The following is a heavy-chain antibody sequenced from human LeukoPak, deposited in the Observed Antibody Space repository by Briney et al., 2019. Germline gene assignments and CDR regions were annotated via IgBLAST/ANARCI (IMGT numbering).Heavy chain of an antibody. J-gene: IGHJ4*02. Sequence: GPSVTVSCKASGYTFTGYYMHWVRQAPAQGLEWVGWINPYSGGTNYAQSSQGRITMTRDTSIITAYMELSRLRSDDTAVYYCARVQVITLSGRDYWGQGTLVTVSS. CDR1: GYTFTGYY. D-gene: IGHD2-21*01. V-gene: IGHV1-2*02. CDR2: INPYSGGT. CDR3: ARVQVITLSGRDY.